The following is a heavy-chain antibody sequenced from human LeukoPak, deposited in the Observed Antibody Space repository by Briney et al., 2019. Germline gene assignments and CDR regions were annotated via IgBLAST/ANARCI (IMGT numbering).Heavy chain of an antibody. V-gene: IGHV3-7*01. D-gene: IGHD6-13*01. CDR2: IKQDGSEK. CDR1: GFTFSSYW. CDR3: ARLYSSSWYSFDY. J-gene: IGHJ4*02. Sequence: PGGSLRLSCAASGFTFSSYWMSWVRQAPGKGLEWVANIKQDGSEKYYVDSVKGRFTISRDNAKNSLYLQMNSLRAEDTAVYYCARLYSSSWYSFDYWGQGTLVTVSS.